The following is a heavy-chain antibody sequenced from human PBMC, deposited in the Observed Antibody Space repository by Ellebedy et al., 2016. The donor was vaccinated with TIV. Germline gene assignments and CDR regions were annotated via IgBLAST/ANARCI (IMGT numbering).Heavy chain of an antibody. CDR2: IIPILRTT. CDR3: AAGDCSSTNCYGGYDAFDI. Sequence: SVKVSXKASGGTYISHAIYWVRQAPGQGLEWMGAIIPILRTTHYAQKFQGRITITADESTSTAYMELSSLRSEDTAVYYCAAGDCSSTNCYGGYDAFDIWGQGTMVTVSS. CDR1: GGTYISHA. D-gene: IGHD2-2*01. V-gene: IGHV1-69*13. J-gene: IGHJ3*02.